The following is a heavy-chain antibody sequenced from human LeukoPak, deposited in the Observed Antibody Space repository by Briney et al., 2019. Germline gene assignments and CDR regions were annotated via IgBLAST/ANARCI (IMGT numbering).Heavy chain of an antibody. CDR2: INPNSGGT. D-gene: IGHD4-23*01. CDR1: GYTFTGYY. J-gene: IGHJ4*02. V-gene: IGHV1-2*02. Sequence: ASVKVSCKASGYTFTGYYMHWVRQAPGQGLEWMGWINPNSGGTNYAQKVQGRVTMTTDTSTSTAYMELRSLRSDDTAVYYCARDRASTSTVGDYWGQGTLVTVSS. CDR3: ARDRASTSTVGDY.